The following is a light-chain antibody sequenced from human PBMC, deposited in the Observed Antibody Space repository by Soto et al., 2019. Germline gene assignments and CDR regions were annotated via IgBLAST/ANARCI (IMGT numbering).Light chain of an antibody. CDR1: QSISSW. J-gene: IGKJ2*01. Sequence: DIQMTHSPSTLSASVGDRVTITCRASQSISSWLAWYQQKPGKAPKLLIYKASSLESGVPSRFSGSGSGTEFTLTISSLQPDDFATYYCQQYNSYPMYTFGQGTKLEIK. V-gene: IGKV1-5*03. CDR2: KAS. CDR3: QQYNSYPMYT.